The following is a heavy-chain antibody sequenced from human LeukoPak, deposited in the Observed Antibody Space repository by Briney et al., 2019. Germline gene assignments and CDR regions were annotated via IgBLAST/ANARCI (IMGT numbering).Heavy chain of an antibody. CDR3: ARVRDDYFFDY. D-gene: IGHD3-3*01. J-gene: IGHJ4*02. CDR1: GDSISTSGYY. V-gene: IGHV4-31*03. CDR2: IHYIGNT. Sequence: SETLSLTCTVSGDSISTSGYYWSWIRQHPGTGLEWIAYIHYIGNTYYNPSLESRVTMSVDTSSNQFSLNVASVTAADTAVYYCARVRDDYFFDYWGQGILVTISS.